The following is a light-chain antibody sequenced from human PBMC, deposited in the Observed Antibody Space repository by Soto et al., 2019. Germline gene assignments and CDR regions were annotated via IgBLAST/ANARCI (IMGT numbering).Light chain of an antibody. CDR3: SSYAGSNNYV. CDR1: SSDVGGYNY. Sequence: QSALTQPPSASGSPGQSVTISCTGTSSDVGGYNYVSWYQQHPGKAPKLMIYEVSKRPSGVPDRFSGSKSGNTASLTVSGVQDEAEADYYSSSYAGSNNYVFGTGTKLTVL. CDR2: EVS. V-gene: IGLV2-8*01. J-gene: IGLJ1*01.